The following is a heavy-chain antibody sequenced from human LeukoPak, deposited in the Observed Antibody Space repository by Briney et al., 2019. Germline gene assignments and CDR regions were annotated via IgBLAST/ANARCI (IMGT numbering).Heavy chain of an antibody. Sequence: GGSLRLSCAASGFFFSSHSITWVRQAPGKGLEWVSTSGSAGGIYYADSVKGRFTISRDNSKNTLYLQMNSLRADDTAVYYCAKHISGSFTFDMWGQGTMVTVSS. V-gene: IGHV3-23*01. D-gene: IGHD1-26*01. CDR3: AKHISGSFTFDM. J-gene: IGHJ3*02. CDR2: SGSAGGI. CDR1: GFFFSSHS.